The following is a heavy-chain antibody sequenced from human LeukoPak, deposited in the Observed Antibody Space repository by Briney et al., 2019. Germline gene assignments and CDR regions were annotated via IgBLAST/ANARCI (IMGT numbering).Heavy chain of an antibody. Sequence: ASVKVSCKASGYTFTSYGISWVRQAPGQGLEWMGWISAYNGNTNYAQKLQGRVTMTTDTSTSTAYMELRSLRSDDTAVYYCVRVERGYSGYEFNYWGQGTLVTVSS. V-gene: IGHV1-18*01. CDR2: ISAYNGNT. J-gene: IGHJ4*02. CDR1: GYTFTSYG. D-gene: IGHD5-12*01. CDR3: VRVERGYSGYEFNY.